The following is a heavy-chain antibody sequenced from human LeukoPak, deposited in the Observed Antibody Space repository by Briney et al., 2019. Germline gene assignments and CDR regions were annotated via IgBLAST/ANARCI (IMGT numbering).Heavy chain of an antibody. V-gene: IGHV3-21*01. D-gene: IGHD3-9*01. J-gene: IGHJ4*02. CDR2: ISSSSSYI. Sequence: GGSLRLSCAASGFTFSSYSMNWVRQAPGKGLEWVSSISSSSSYIYYADSVKGRFTISRDNAKSSLYLQMNSLRAEDTAVYYCARTYDILTGPFDYWGQGTLVTVSS. CDR1: GFTFSSYS. CDR3: ARTYDILTGPFDY.